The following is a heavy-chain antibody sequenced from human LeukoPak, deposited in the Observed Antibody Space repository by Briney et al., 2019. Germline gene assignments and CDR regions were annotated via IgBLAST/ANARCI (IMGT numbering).Heavy chain of an antibody. CDR1: GGSISSYY. CDR2: IYYSGST. Sequence: PSETLSLTCTVSGGSISSYYWSWIRQPPGKGLEWIGYIYYSGSTNYNPSLKSRVTISVDTSKNQFSLKLSSVTAADTAVYYCARVGVSKDAFDIWGQGTMVTVSS. J-gene: IGHJ3*02. V-gene: IGHV4-59*01. CDR3: ARVGVSKDAFDI.